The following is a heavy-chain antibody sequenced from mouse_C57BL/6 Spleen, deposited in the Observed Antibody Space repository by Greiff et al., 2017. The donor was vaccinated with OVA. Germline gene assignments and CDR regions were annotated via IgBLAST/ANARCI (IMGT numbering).Heavy chain of an antibody. V-gene: IGHV1-69*01. D-gene: IGHD2-3*01. CDR2: IDPSDSYN. CDR1: GYTFTSYW. J-gene: IGHJ1*03. Sequence: QVQLQQPGAELVMPGASVKLSCKASGYTFTSYWMHWVKQRPGQGLEWIGEIDPSDSYNNYNQKFKGKSTLTVDKSSSTAYMQLSSLTSEDSAVYYCARSKDGYDVWGTGTTVTVSS. CDR3: ARSKDGYDV.